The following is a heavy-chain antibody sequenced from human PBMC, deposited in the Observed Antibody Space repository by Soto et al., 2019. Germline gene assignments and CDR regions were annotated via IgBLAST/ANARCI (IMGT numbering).Heavy chain of an antibody. Sequence: ASVKVSCKASGYSFTSYGFSWVRQAPGQGLEWMGWISAYNGYTNYAQKVQGRVTMTTDTSTSTAYMELRSLRSDDTAVYYCARVDYYGSGTDYYYYIDVWGKGTTVTVSS. CDR1: GYSFTSYG. J-gene: IGHJ6*03. CDR3: ARVDYYGSGTDYYYYIDV. D-gene: IGHD3-10*01. V-gene: IGHV1-18*01. CDR2: ISAYNGYT.